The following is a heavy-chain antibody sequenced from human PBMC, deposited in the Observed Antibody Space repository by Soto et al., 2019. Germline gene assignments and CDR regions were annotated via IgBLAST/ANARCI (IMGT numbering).Heavy chain of an antibody. Sequence: PGESLKISCKGSGYSFTSYLIGWVRQMPGKGLEWMGIIYPGDSDTRYSPSFQGQVTISADISTSTAYMELMSLTSDDTAMYYCARDRSDSDYWGQGTLVTVSS. CDR1: GYSFTSYL. V-gene: IGHV5-51*01. CDR2: IYPGDSDT. CDR3: ARDRSDSDY. J-gene: IGHJ4*02.